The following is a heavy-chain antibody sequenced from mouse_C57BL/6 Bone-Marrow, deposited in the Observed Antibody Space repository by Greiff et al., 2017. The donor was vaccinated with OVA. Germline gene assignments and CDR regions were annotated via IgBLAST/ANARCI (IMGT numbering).Heavy chain of an antibody. Sequence: QVQLQQPGAELVMPGASVKLSCKASGYTFTSYWMHWVKQRPGQGLEWIGEIDPSDSYTNYNQKFKGKSTLTVDKSSSTAYMQLSSLTSEDSAVYYCARPFYYGSSKSWGQGTSVTVSS. V-gene: IGHV1-69*01. D-gene: IGHD1-1*01. CDR3: ARPFYYGSSKS. CDR1: GYTFTSYW. CDR2: IDPSDSYT. J-gene: IGHJ4*01.